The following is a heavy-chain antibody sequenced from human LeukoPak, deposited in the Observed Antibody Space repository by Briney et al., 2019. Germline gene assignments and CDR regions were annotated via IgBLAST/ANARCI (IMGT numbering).Heavy chain of an antibody. J-gene: IGHJ6*02. Sequence: ASVKVSCKASGYTFTSYGISWVRQAPGQGLEWMGWISAYNDNTNYAQKLQGRVTMTTDTSTSTAYIELTSLRSDDTAVYYCARDSLELRAGMDVWGQGTTVTVSS. V-gene: IGHV1-18*01. D-gene: IGHD1-7*01. CDR1: GYTFTSYG. CDR3: ARDSLELRAGMDV. CDR2: ISAYNDNT.